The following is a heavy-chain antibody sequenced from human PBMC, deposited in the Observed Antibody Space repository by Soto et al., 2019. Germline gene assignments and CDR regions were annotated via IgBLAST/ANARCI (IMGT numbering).Heavy chain of an antibody. CDR2: ISGSGGST. D-gene: IGHD3-3*01. CDR3: AKGYDFWSGYSNLDY. CDR1: GFTFSSYA. J-gene: IGHJ4*02. V-gene: IGHV3-23*01. Sequence: SLRLSCAASGFTFSSYAMGWVRQAPGKGLEWVSAISGSGGSTYYADSVKGRFTISRDNSKNTLYLQMNSLRAEDTAVYYCAKGYDFWSGYSNLDYWGQGTLVTVSS.